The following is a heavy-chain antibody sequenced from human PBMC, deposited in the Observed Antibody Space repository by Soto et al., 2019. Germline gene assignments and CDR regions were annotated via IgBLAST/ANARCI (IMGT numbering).Heavy chain of an antibody. CDR2: INSDGSST. V-gene: IGHV3-74*01. D-gene: IGHD3-10*01. CDR1: GFTFSSYW. CDR3: AREIWFGELYYYYGMDV. Sequence: GALRLSCAASGFTFSSYWMHCVRQAPGKGLVWVSRINSDGSSTSYADSVKGRFTISRDNAKNTLYLQMNSLRAEDTAVYYCAREIWFGELYYYYGMDVWGQGTTVTVSS. J-gene: IGHJ6*02.